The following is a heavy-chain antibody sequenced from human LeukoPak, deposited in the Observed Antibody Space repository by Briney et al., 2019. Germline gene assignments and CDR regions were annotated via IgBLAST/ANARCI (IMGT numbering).Heavy chain of an antibody. CDR3: ARDGGYCDSVGCFDALDI. CDR2: IKQDGSVK. J-gene: IGHJ3*02. D-gene: IGHD3-22*01. Sequence: GGSLRLSCVDSGFTFSSYWMTWVRQAPGKGLEWVANIKQDGSVKNYMDSVKGRFTISRDNAKKSLYLQMDSLRAEDTALYYCARDGGYCDSVGCFDALDIWGQGTMVTVSS. V-gene: IGHV3-7*01. CDR1: GFTFSSYW.